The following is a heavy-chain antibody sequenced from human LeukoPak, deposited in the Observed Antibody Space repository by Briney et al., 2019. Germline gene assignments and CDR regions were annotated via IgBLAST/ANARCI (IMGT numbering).Heavy chain of an antibody. CDR2: IWYDGSNE. V-gene: IGHV3-33*01. D-gene: IGHD3-22*01. Sequence: GGSLRLSFAASGLTFSRYAMNWVRQAPGKGLEWVAVIWYDGSNENYADSVKGRFTISRDNSKNTLYLQMNSLRAEDTAVYYCAREGNYYDSSGYPFDYWGQGTLVTVSS. CDR3: AREGNYYDSSGYPFDY. CDR1: GLTFSRYA. J-gene: IGHJ4*02.